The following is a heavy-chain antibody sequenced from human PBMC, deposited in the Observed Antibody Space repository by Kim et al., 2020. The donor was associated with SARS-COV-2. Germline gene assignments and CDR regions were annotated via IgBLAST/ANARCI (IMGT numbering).Heavy chain of an antibody. J-gene: IGHJ4*02. D-gene: IGHD3-16*02. Sequence: PSHKSRVTISVDTSKNQFSLKLSSVTAAETAVYYCARLKGYVWGSYRFDYWGQGTLVTVSS. CDR3: ARLKGYVWGSYRFDY. V-gene: IGHV4-30-2*04.